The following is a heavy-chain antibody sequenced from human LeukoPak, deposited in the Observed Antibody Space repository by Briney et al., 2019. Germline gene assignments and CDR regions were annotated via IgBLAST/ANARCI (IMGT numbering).Heavy chain of an antibody. CDR3: ARGFPDYYGMDV. J-gene: IGHJ6*02. V-gene: IGHV1-69*04. Sequence: ASVTVSFKASGGTFSSYAISWVRQAPGQGLEWMGRIIPILGIANYAQKFQGRVTITADKSTSTAYMELSSLRSEDTAVYYCARGFPDYYGMDVWGQGTTVTVSS. D-gene: IGHD2-21*01. CDR1: GGTFSSYA. CDR2: IIPILGIA.